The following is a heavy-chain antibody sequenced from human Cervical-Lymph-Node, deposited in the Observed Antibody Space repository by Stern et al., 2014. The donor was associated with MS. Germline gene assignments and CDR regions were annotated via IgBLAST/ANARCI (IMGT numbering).Heavy chain of an antibody. CDR3: ARLELTTTVTPFDY. J-gene: IGHJ4*02. CDR1: GFTFSSYS. Sequence: EDQLVESGGGLVQPGGSLRLSCAASGFTFSSYSMNWVRQAPGKGLEWVSYISTDSSNIYYADSVKGRFTISRDNAKNSLYLQMNSLRAEDTAVYYCARLELTTTVTPFDYWGQGDLVTVSS. V-gene: IGHV3-48*01. D-gene: IGHD4-17*01. CDR2: ISTDSSNI.